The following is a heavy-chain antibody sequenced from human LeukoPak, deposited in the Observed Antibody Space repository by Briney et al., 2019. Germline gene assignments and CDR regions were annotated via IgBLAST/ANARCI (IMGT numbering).Heavy chain of an antibody. Sequence: PGGSLRLSCAASGFTFSSYAMSWVRQAPGKGLEWVSAISGSGGSTYYADSVKGRFTISRDNSKNTLYLQMNSLRAEDTAVYYCAKCDTELKRYSYGSYAYYYMDVWGKGTTATVSS. CDR1: GFTFSSYA. D-gene: IGHD5-18*01. V-gene: IGHV3-23*01. CDR2: ISGSGGST. J-gene: IGHJ6*03. CDR3: AKCDTELKRYSYGSYAYYYMDV.